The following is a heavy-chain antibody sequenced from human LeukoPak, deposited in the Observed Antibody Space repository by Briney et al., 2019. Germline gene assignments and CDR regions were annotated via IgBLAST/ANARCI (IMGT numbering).Heavy chain of an antibody. CDR3: AREVFFGSWSNWFDP. V-gene: IGHV4-30-2*01. CDR1: GGSISSSSYY. CDR2: IYHSGST. J-gene: IGHJ5*02. Sequence: PSETLSLTCTVSGGSISSSSYYWSWIRQPPGKGLEWIGYIYHSGSTYYNPSLKSRVTISVDTSKNQFSLKLSSVTAADTAVYYCAREVFFGSWSNWFDPWGQGTLVTVSS. D-gene: IGHD6-13*01.